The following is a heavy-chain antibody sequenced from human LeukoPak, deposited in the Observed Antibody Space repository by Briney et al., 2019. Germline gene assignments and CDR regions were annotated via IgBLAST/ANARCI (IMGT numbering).Heavy chain of an antibody. CDR1: GYTFTSHY. V-gene: IGHV1-46*01. CDR3: ARKAPHDSSGWYFDL. D-gene: IGHD3-22*01. Sequence: ASVKVSCKASGYTFTSHYIHWVRQAPGQGLEWMGIMSPSDGSASYAQKFQGRVTMTRDTSTSTVYMELSSLRSEDTAVYYCARKAPHDSSGWYFDLWGRGTLVTVSS. CDR2: MSPSDGSA. J-gene: IGHJ2*01.